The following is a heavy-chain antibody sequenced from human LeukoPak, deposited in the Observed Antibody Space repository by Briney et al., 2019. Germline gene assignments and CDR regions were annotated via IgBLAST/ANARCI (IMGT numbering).Heavy chain of an antibody. Sequence: GGSLRLSCTGSGFTFGDHAMSWVRQAPGKGLEWVGFIRSRAYGGTTEYAASVQGRFIISRDDSKGIAYLQVSSLKTEDTAVYYCSSGPIQLWLYYGMDVWGQGTTVIVSS. J-gene: IGHJ6*02. V-gene: IGHV3-49*04. CDR1: GFTFGDHA. CDR3: SSGPIQLWLYYGMDV. D-gene: IGHD5-18*01. CDR2: IRSRAYGGTT.